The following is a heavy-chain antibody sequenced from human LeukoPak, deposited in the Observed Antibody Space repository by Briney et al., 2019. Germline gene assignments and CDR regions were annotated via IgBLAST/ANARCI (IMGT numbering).Heavy chain of an antibody. CDR2: ISSSSSYI. CDR1: GFTFSSYS. CDR3: ARVGWELAYFDY. D-gene: IGHD1-26*01. V-gene: IGHV3-21*01. Sequence: GGSLRLSCAASGFTFSSYSMNWVRQAPGKGPEWVSSISSSSSYIYYADSVKGRFTISRDNAKNSLYLQMNSLRAEDTAVYYCARVGWELAYFDYWGQGTLVTVSS. J-gene: IGHJ4*02.